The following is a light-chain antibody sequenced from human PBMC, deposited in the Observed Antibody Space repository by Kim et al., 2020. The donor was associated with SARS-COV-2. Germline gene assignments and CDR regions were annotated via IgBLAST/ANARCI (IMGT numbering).Light chain of an antibody. CDR2: GTS. CDR3: HQYSDWPPYS. J-gene: IGKJ2*03. CDR1: QSVSSN. Sequence: VAPGERATLSCRASQSVSSNLAWYQQKPGQAPRLLIDGTSTRATGIPVRFSGSGSGTEFTLTISSLQSEDFALYYCHQYSDWPPYSFGQGTKLEI. V-gene: IGKV3-15*01.